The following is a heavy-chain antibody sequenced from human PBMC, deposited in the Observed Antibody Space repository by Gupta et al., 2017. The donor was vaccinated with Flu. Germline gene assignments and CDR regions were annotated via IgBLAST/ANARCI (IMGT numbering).Heavy chain of an antibody. CDR2: MNPNSGNT. Sequence: GQGLEWMGWMNPNSGNTGYAGKFQGRVTMTRNTSISTAYMELSSLTSEDTAVYYCARRTYYDFWSGQIDAFDIWGQGTKVTVSS. CDR3: ARRTYYDFWSGQIDAFDI. D-gene: IGHD3-3*01. J-gene: IGHJ3*02. V-gene: IGHV1-8*01.